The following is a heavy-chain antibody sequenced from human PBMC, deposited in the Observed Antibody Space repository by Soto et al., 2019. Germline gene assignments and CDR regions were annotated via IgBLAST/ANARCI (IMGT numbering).Heavy chain of an antibody. D-gene: IGHD3-9*01. V-gene: IGHV4-4*02. Sequence: QVQLQESGPGLVKPSGTLSLTCAVSGGSISSSHWWTWVRQSPGKGLEYIGEISHSGTSNSNPSLKSRVTISVDKSKNHFSLPLTSVTAADTAVYYCARVVLTIARGAFDAWGQGTLVIVSS. CDR2: ISHSGTS. J-gene: IGHJ3*01. CDR3: ARVVLTIARGAFDA. CDR1: GGSISSSHW.